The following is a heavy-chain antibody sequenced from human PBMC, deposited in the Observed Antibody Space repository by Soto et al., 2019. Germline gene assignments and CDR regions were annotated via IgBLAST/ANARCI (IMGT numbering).Heavy chain of an antibody. J-gene: IGHJ3*02. V-gene: IGHV3-23*01. CDR2: ISGSGGST. CDR3: AKIRFLEWLLSEVGAFDI. CDR1: GFTFSSYA. Sequence: GGSLRLSCAASGFTFSSYAMSWVRQAPGKGLEWVSAISGSGGSTYYADSVKGRFTISRDNSKNTLYLQMNSLRARDTAVYYCAKIRFLEWLLSEVGAFDIWGQGTMVTVSS. D-gene: IGHD3-3*01.